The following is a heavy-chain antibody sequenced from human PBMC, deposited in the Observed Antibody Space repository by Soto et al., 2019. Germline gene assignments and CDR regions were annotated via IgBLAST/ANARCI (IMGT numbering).Heavy chain of an antibody. CDR2: IYPGDSDT. D-gene: IGHD3-22*01. CDR1: GYSFTSYW. J-gene: IGHJ6*02. Sequence: PGESLKISCKGSGYSFTSYWIGWVRQMPGKGLEWMGIIYPGDSDTRYSPSFQGQVTISADKSISTAYLQWSSLKASDTAMYYCAATPRGYAHYYGMDVWGQGTTVTVSS. V-gene: IGHV5-51*01. CDR3: AATPRGYAHYYGMDV.